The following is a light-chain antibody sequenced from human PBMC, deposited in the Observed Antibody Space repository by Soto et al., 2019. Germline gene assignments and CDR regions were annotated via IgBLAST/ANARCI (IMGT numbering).Light chain of an antibody. V-gene: IGKV3-15*01. CDR3: QQYNNWWT. Sequence: EIVLTQSPVTLSVSPGERSSLSCRASQSVSSSYLAWYQQKPGQAPRLLIYGASTRATGIPARFSGSGSGTEFTLTISSLQSEDFAVYYCQQYNNWWTFGQGTKVDIK. CDR1: QSVSSSY. J-gene: IGKJ1*01. CDR2: GAS.